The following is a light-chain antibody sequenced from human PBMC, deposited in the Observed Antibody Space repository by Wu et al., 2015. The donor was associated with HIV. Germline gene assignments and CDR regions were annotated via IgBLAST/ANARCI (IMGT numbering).Light chain of an antibody. CDR1: QSVNYRN. Sequence: EIVLTQSPGTLSLSPGERVTVSCRASQSVNYRNLAWYQQKPGQAPRLLMYDTATRMPGIPDRISGGGSGTDFTLTISRLEPEDFAVYYCQQYGSSPYTFGQGTKLEIK. CDR2: DTA. V-gene: IGKV3-20*01. CDR3: QQYGSSPYT. J-gene: IGKJ2*01.